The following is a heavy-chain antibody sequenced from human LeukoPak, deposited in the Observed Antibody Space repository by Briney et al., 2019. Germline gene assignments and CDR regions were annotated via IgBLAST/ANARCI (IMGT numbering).Heavy chain of an antibody. CDR3: ATLGGIAVAGTGDNRFDP. CDR1: GGSISSYY. CDR2: IYYSGST. V-gene: IGHV4-59*12. J-gene: IGHJ5*02. D-gene: IGHD6-19*01. Sequence: SETLSLTCTVSGGSISSYYWSWIRQPPGKGLEWIGYIYYSGSTNYNPSLKSRVTISVDTSKNQFSLNLSSVTAADTAVYYCATLGGIAVAGTGDNRFDPWGQGTLVTVSS.